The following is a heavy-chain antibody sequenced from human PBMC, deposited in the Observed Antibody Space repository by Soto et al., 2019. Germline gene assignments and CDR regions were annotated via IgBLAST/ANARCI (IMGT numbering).Heavy chain of an antibody. J-gene: IGHJ4*01. Sequence: EVQLLESGGGLVQPGGSLRLSCAASGFIFSSSAMTWVRQAPGKGLEWVSGLSAGGTATYYADSVKGRFTISRDNSKNTLYLQVNSLRVEDTALYYCVRAVGGSSYAYLLADWGHGTLVTVSS. CDR1: GFIFSSSA. CDR2: LSAGGTAT. D-gene: IGHD5-18*01. V-gene: IGHV3-23*01. CDR3: VRAVGGSSYAYLLAD.